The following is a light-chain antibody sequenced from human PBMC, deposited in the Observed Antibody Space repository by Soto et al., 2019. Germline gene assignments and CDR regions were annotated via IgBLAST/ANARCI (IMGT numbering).Light chain of an antibody. CDR3: QQHTNWPPLT. V-gene: IGKV3-15*01. CDR1: HSVGSN. J-gene: IGKJ3*01. Sequence: EIVMTQSPATLSVSPGERATLTCRASHSVGSNLAWYQHKPGQAPRVLIYGASTRATGIPARFSGSGSGTEFTLTISSLQSEDFAVYYCQQHTNWPPLTFGPGTKVDI. CDR2: GAS.